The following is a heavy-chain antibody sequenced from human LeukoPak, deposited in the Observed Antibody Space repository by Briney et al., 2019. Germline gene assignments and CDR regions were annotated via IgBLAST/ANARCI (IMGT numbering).Heavy chain of an antibody. CDR2: IYYSGTT. CDR3: ARAMIEREDAFDI. D-gene: IGHD3-22*01. J-gene: IGHJ3*02. Sequence: SETLSLTCTVSGGSISSYYWSWIRQPPGKGLEWIGYIYYSGTTNYNPSLKSRVTISVDTSKNQFSLKLSSVTAADTAVYYCARAMIEREDAFDIWGQGTMVTVSS. V-gene: IGHV4-59*12. CDR1: GGSISSYY.